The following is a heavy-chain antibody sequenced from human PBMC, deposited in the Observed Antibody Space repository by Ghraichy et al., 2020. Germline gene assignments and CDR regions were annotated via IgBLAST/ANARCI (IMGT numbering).Heavy chain of an antibody. CDR3: TRGFYCSSTSCPPDDY. V-gene: IGHV3-49*04. CDR2: IRTKAYGGTA. CDR1: GFTFGVYA. Sequence: GGSLRLSCTASGFTFGVYAMTWVRQAPGKGLEYIGFIRTKAYGGTAEYAASVKGRFTISRDDSKSFAYLQMNSLKTEDTAVYYCTRGFYCSSTSCPPDDYWGQGTLVTVSS. D-gene: IGHD2-2*01. J-gene: IGHJ4*02.